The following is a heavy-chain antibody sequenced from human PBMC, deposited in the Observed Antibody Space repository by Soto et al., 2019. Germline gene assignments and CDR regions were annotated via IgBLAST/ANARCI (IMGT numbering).Heavy chain of an antibody. CDR2: IKSKTDGGTT. J-gene: IGHJ4*02. CDR3: TTNYYGSGSDTFDY. Sequence: EVQLVESGGGLVKPGGSLRLSCAASGFTFSNAWMSWVRQAPGKGLEWVGRIKSKTDGGTTDYAAPVKGRFTISRDDSKNTLYLQMNSLKTEDTAVXXXTTNYYGSGSDTFDYWGQGTLVTVSS. V-gene: IGHV3-15*01. D-gene: IGHD3-10*01. CDR1: GFTFSNAW.